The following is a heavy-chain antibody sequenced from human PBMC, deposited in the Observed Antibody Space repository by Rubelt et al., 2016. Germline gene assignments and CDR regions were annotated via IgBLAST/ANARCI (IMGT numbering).Heavy chain of an antibody. D-gene: IGHD4-23*01. CDR1: GGSISSSSYY. CDR2: INHSGST. J-gene: IGHJ4*02. V-gene: IGHV4-39*07. CDR3: ATSGGNGGDLDY. Sequence: QLQLQESGPGLVKPSETLSLTCTVSGGSISSSSYYWGWIRQPPGKGLEWIGEINHSGSTNYNPSLKSQVTISKDTSKNQFFLKVGYVTAADTAVYYCATSGGNGGDLDYWGQGTLVTVSS.